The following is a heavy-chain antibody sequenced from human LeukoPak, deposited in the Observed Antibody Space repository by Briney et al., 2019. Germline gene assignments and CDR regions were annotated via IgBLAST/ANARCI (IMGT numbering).Heavy chain of an antibody. Sequence: PGGSLRLSCAASGFTFSTYWMNWVRQAPGKGLEWVANIKQDGSEKSYADSVKGRFTISRDNAKNSLYLQLTSLRAEDTAIYYCARDPRVGYCSSSSCQGGYNYFDPWGQGTLVTVSS. J-gene: IGHJ5*02. V-gene: IGHV3-7*01. D-gene: IGHD2-2*01. CDR2: IKQDGSEK. CDR1: GFTFSTYW. CDR3: ARDPRVGYCSSSSCQGGYNYFDP.